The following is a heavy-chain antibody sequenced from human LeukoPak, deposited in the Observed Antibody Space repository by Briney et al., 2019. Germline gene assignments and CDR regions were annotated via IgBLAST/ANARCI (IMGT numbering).Heavy chain of an antibody. D-gene: IGHD7-27*01. Sequence: GGSLRLSCAASGFASGFIFSDYAVGWARQAPGKGPEWVASVNGRGATTYYADSVRGRCTISKAVSTNTLYLQLSSLGAEDTAVYFCAKAPATGEGYYFYYMDVWGKGTTVTVSS. CDR1: GFIFSDYA. CDR3: AKAPATGEGYYFYYMDV. V-gene: IGHV3-23*01. J-gene: IGHJ6*03. CDR2: VNGRGATT.